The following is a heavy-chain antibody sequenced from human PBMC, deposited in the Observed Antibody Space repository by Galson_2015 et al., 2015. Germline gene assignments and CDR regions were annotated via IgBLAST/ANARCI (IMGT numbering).Heavy chain of an antibody. V-gene: IGHV3-23*01. CDR3: ASLHYGH. Sequence: SLRLSCAASGFSVSSIGVSWVRQAPGKGLEWVSSISKGGVTYYADSAKGRFTISRDSSKNTVYMQMNSLTAEDTAVYSCASLHYGHWGQGTLVTVPS. J-gene: IGHJ4*02. CDR1: GFSVSSIG. D-gene: IGHD3-10*01. CDR2: ISKGGVT.